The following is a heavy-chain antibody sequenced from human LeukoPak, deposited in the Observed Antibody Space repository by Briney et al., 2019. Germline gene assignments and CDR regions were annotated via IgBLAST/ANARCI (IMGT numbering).Heavy chain of an antibody. J-gene: IGHJ2*01. CDR3: ARAYRGRDRYFDL. D-gene: IGHD2-2*02. CDR2: INHSGST. V-gene: IGHV4-34*01. Sequence: SETLSLTCAVYGGSFSGYYWSWIRKPPGKGLEWIGEINHSGSTNYNPSLKSRVTISVDTSKNQFSLKLSSVTAADTAVYYCARAYRGRDRYFDLWGRGTLVTVSS. CDR1: GGSFSGYY.